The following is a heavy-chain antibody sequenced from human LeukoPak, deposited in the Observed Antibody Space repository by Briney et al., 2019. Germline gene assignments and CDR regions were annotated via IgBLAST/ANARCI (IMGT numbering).Heavy chain of an antibody. D-gene: IGHD1-26*01. Sequence: SETLSLTCTVSGGSISSYYWSWIRQPPGKGLEWIGYIYYSGSTNYNPSLKSRVTISVDTSKNQFSLKLSSVTAADTAVFYCARENSGSYGEFDYWGQGTLVTVSS. CDR3: ARENSGSYGEFDY. CDR1: GGSISSYY. CDR2: IYYSGST. J-gene: IGHJ4*02. V-gene: IGHV4-59*12.